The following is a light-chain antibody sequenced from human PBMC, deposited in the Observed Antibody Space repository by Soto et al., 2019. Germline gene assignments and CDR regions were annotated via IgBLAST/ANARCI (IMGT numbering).Light chain of an antibody. J-gene: IGKJ4*01. CDR2: DAS. V-gene: IGKV3-11*01. Sequence: DIVLTQSPATLSLSPGERAALSCRARQSVSSYLAWYQQKPGQAPRLLIYDASKRAPGIPVRFSGSGSGTDFTLTISSLEPEDCAVYYCQQRSNWPSTFGGGTKVEGK. CDR1: QSVSSY. CDR3: QQRSNWPST.